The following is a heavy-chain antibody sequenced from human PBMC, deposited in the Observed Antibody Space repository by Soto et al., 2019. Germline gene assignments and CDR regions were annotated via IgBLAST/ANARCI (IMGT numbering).Heavy chain of an antibody. CDR1: GGSVSSGSYY. CDR3: AKGYCSGGSCYGFDY. D-gene: IGHD2-15*01. CDR2: IYYSGST. Sequence: QVQLQESGPGLVKPSETLSLTCTVSGGSVSSGSYYWSWIRQPPGKGLEWIGYIYYSGSTNYNPSLKTRLPISLDTSKNQFSLKLSSVTAADTAVYYCAKGYCSGGSCYGFDYWGQGTLVTVSS. J-gene: IGHJ4*02. V-gene: IGHV4-61*01.